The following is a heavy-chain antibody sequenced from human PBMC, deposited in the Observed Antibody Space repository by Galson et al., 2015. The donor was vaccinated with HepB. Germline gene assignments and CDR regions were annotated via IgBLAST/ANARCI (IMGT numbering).Heavy chain of an antibody. V-gene: IGHV1-69*13. J-gene: IGHJ3*02. CDR3: ARDFFIRLLRTPRIAAAGTAFDI. D-gene: IGHD6-13*01. Sequence: SVKVSCKASGGTFRTYTISWVRQAPGQGLEWMGGITPIFGRANYAQKFQGRVTITADESTSTAYMELSSLRSEDTAVYYCARDFFIRLLRTPRIAAAGTAFDIWGQGTMVTVSS. CDR1: GGTFRTYT. CDR2: ITPIFGRA.